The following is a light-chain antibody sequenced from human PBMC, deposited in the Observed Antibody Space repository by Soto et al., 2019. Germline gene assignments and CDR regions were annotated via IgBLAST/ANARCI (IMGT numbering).Light chain of an antibody. CDR3: QQLNSYPLT. J-gene: IGKJ4*01. V-gene: IGKV1-9*01. Sequence: DIQLTQSPSFLSASVGDRVTITCRASQGISSYLAWYQQKPGKAPHLLIFAASTLQSGVPSRFSGSGSGTEFTITIGSLQPEHFATYYCQQLNSYPLTFGGGTKVEIK. CDR1: QGISSY. CDR2: AAS.